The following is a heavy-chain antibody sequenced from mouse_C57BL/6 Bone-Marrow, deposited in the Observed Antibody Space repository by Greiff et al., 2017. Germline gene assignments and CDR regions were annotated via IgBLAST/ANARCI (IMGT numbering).Heavy chain of an antibody. D-gene: IGHD2-2*01. J-gene: IGHJ3*01. CDR1: GFSLTSYG. Sequence: VQLQESGPGLVAPSQSLSITCTVSGFSLTSYGVSWVRQPPGKGLEWLGVIWGHGSTNSHSALISRLSISKDNAKIQVFLNLNSLQTDDTATDYGAKTGYNGYDVGFDYWGQGTLVTVSA. V-gene: IGHV2-3*01. CDR3: AKTGYNGYDVGFDY. CDR2: IWGHGST.